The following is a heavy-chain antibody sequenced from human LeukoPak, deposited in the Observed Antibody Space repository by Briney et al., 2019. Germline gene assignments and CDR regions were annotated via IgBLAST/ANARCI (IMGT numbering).Heavy chain of an antibody. CDR1: GYTFTSYG. CDR3: AGSLGYCTSNVCYLKY. V-gene: IGHV1-18*01. D-gene: IGHD2-8*01. CDR2: ISAYNGNT. J-gene: IGHJ4*02. Sequence: SSVKVSCKASGYTFTSYGISWVRQAPGQGLEWMGWISAYNGNTNYAQKLQGRVTMTTDTSTSTAYMELRSLRSDDTAVYYCAGSLGYCTSNVCYLKYWGQGTLVIVSS.